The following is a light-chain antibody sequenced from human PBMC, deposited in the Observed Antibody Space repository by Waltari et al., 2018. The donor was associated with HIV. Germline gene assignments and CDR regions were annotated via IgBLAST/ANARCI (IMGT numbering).Light chain of an antibody. J-gene: IGKJ4*02. CDR2: WAS. CDR1: QRVLYSSNNKNY. Sequence: DIVMTQSPDSLAVSLGERATLNCKSSQRVLYSSNNKNYLAWYQQKPGQPPELLSYWASARESGVPDRFSASESETDVTRTISSLQAEDVAVYYCQQHYTTPLTFGAGTKVEI. V-gene: IGKV4-1*01. CDR3: QQHYTTPLT.